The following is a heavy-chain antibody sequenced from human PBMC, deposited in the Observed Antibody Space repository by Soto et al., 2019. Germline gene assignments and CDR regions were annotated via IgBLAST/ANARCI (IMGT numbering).Heavy chain of an antibody. Sequence: EVQLLESGEGWVRRGGSRGSPCAPLGLTFGNYAFSWFPQPPGKGLGGVSFISVVGDATNYPDSVKGRFTTSRDNSKNTVYLQMNSLRAEDTAVYYCAKKSLGSITLPALYYFDYWGQGTLVTVSS. V-gene: IGHV3-23*01. CDR1: GLTFGNYA. J-gene: IGHJ4*02. CDR3: AKKSLGSITLPALYYFDY. CDR2: ISVVGDAT. D-gene: IGHD7-27*01.